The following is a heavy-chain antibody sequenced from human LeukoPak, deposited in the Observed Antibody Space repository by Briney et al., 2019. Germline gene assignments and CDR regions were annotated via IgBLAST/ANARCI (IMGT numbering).Heavy chain of an antibody. CDR1: GVTVSSNY. J-gene: IGHJ6*02. CDR3: ARDSRLNTVSSGYYPWYYYYGMDV. Sequence: QPGGSLRLSCAASGVTVSSNYMSWVRQAPGKGLEWVSVIYSGGSTYYADSVKGRFTISRDNSKNTLYLQMDSLRAEDTAVYYCARDSRLNTVSSGYYPWYYYYGMDVWGQGTTVTVPS. CDR2: IYSGGST. V-gene: IGHV3-66*01. D-gene: IGHD3-22*01.